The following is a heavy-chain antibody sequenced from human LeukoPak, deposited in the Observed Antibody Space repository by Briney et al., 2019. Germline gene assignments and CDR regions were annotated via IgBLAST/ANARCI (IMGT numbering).Heavy chain of an antibody. CDR3: ARESETSGWYDY. D-gene: IGHD6-19*01. CDR2: ISGDGGST. J-gene: IGHJ4*02. Sequence: GGSLRLSCAAPGFNFDNYAIHWVRHAPGKGLEWVSLISGDGGSTFYADSVRGRFTISRDNTRKSLSLQMSSLRSEDTALYYCARESETSGWYDYWGQGTLVTVSS. V-gene: IGHV3-43*02. CDR1: GFNFDNYA.